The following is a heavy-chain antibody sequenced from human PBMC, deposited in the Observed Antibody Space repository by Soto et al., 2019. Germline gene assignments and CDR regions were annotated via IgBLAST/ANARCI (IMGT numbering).Heavy chain of an antibody. CDR2: INPSGGST. Sequence: GASVKVSCKASGGTFSSYAISWVRQAPGQGLEWMGIINPSGGSTSYAQKFQGRVTMTRDTSTSTVYMELSSLRSEDTAVYYCARGYSYGFDYWAQGTLVTVSS. V-gene: IGHV1-46*01. D-gene: IGHD5-18*01. J-gene: IGHJ4*02. CDR3: ARGYSYGFDY. CDR1: GGTFSSYA.